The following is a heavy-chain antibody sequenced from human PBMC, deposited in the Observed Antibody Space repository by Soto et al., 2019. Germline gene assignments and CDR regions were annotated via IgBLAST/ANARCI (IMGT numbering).Heavy chain of an antibody. CDR3: TRETVAGITGLDY. D-gene: IGHD1-20*01. CDR2: ISVSDAFI. J-gene: IGHJ4*02. CDR1: GFNVGAFA. Sequence: GGSLRLSCTASGFNVGAFAVNWVRQAPGKGLEWVSGISVSDAFIYYADSVRGRFSISRDASENILYLQMNSLRVDDTALYYCTRETVAGITGLDYWGPGTLVTVSS. V-gene: IGHV3-23*01.